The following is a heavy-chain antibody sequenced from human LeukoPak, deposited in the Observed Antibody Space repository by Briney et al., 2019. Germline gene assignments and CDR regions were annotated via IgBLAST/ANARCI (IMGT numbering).Heavy chain of an antibody. Sequence: GGSLRLSCAASGFTFSSYEMNWVRQAPGKGLEWVSYISSGSTIYYADSVKGRFTISRDNAKNSLYLQMNSLRAEDTAVYYCARVRVLLWFGERDYGMDVWGKGTTVTVSS. J-gene: IGHJ6*04. V-gene: IGHV3-48*03. CDR3: ARVRVLLWFGERDYGMDV. CDR2: ISSGSTI. D-gene: IGHD3-10*01. CDR1: GFTFSSYE.